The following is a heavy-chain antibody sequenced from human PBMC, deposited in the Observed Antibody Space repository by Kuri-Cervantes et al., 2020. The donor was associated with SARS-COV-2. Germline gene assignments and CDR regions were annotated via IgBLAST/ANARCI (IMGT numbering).Heavy chain of an antibody. J-gene: IGHJ5*01. D-gene: IGHD3-22*01. CDR1: YTSVTSGDYF. CDR3: ANYYYDKRAYYYGWFGP. Sequence: LTLTCSLLYTSVTSGDYFWSWIRQPPGKGLEWIGYIYSSGSTYYNPSLKSRVTMSVDRSKNQFSLKLTSATAAGTAVYYCANYYYDKRAYYYGWFGPWGLGTLVTVSS. V-gene: IGHV4-30-4*01. CDR2: IYSSGST.